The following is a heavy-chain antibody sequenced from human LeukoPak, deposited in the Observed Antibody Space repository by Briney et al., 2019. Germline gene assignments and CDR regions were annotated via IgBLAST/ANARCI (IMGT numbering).Heavy chain of an antibody. CDR3: ARDSAGFTVTSFDY. CDR2: ISYDGSNK. CDR1: GFTFSSYA. V-gene: IGHV3-30*04. D-gene: IGHD4-17*01. J-gene: IGHJ4*02. Sequence: SGGSLRLSCAASGFTFSSYAMHWVRQAPGKGLEWVVVISYDGSNKYYADSVKGRFTISRDNSKNTLYLQMNSLRAEDTAVYYCARDSAGFTVTSFDYWGQGTLVTVSS.